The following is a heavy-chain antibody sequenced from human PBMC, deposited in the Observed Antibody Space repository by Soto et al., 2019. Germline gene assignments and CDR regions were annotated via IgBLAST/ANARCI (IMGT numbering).Heavy chain of an antibody. CDR1: GFSLSTSGVG. D-gene: IGHD3-22*01. CDR2: IYWDDDK. V-gene: IGHV2-5*02. J-gene: IGHJ5*02. CDR3: AHSLIGYYYDSSGSNWFDP. Sequence: QITLKESGPPLVKPTQTLTLTCTFSGFSLSTSGVGVGWIRQPPGKALEWLALIYWDDDKRYSPSLKSRLTITKDTSKNQVVLTMTNMDPEDTATYYCAHSLIGYYYDSSGSNWFDPWGQGTLVTVSS.